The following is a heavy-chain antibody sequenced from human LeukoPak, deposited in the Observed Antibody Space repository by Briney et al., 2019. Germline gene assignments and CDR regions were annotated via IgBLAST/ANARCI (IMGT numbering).Heavy chain of an antibody. J-gene: IGHJ3*02. CDR2: IYTSGST. Sequence: SETLSLTCTVSGGSISSYYWSWIRQPAGKGLEWIGRIYTSGSTNYNPSLKSRVTISVDKSKNQFSLKLSSETAADTAVYYCAANNVGADDAFDIWGQGTMVTVSS. CDR1: GGSISSYY. CDR3: AANNVGADDAFDI. V-gene: IGHV4-4*07. D-gene: IGHD1-26*01.